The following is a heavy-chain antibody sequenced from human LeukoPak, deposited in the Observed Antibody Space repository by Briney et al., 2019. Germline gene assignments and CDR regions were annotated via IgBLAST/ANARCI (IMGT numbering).Heavy chain of an antibody. CDR3: ARGGYYDFWSGYHGDMDV. CDR2: MNPNSGNT. Sequence: ASVKVSCKASGYTFTSYDINWVRQATGQGLEWMGWMNPNSGNTGYAQKFQGRVTITRNTSISTAYMELSSLRSEDTAVYYCARGGYYDFWSGYHGDMDVWGKGTTVTVSS. CDR1: GYTFTSYD. D-gene: IGHD3-3*01. J-gene: IGHJ6*03. V-gene: IGHV1-8*03.